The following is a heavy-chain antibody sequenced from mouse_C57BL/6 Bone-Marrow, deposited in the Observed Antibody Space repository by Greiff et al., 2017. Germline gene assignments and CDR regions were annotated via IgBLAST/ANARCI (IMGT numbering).Heavy chain of an antibody. Sequence: QVQLQQSGAELVRPGTSVKVSCKASGYAFTNYLIEWVKQRPGQGLEWIGVINPGSGGTNYNEKFKCKATLTADKSSSTAYMQLSSLTSEDSAVYFCARQGVVAKNYWGQGTTLTVSS. CDR3: ARQGVVAKNY. CDR2: INPGSGGT. D-gene: IGHD1-1*01. J-gene: IGHJ2*01. V-gene: IGHV1-54*01. CDR1: GYAFTNYL.